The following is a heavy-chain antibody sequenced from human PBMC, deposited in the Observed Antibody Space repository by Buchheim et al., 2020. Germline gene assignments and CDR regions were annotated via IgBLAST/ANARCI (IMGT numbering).Heavy chain of an antibody. V-gene: IGHV4-59*11. D-gene: IGHD2-2*01. J-gene: IGHJ4*02. Sequence: QVQLQESGPGLVKPSETLSLTCTVSGGSISSHYWSWIRQPPGKGLEWIGHIHYSGITYYNPSLKSRVSISVDTSKNQFFLKLSPVTAADTAVYYCAKEGGYCSSTNCLPDYWGQGTL. CDR3: AKEGGYCSSTNCLPDY. CDR1: GGSISSHY. CDR2: IHYSGIT.